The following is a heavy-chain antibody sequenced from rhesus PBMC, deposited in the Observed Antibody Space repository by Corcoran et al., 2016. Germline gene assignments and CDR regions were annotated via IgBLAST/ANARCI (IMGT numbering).Heavy chain of an antibody. CDR1: GLPFSNFW. V-gene: IGHV3S42*01. CDR3: ANLLSSGSDY. J-gene: IGHJ4*01. D-gene: IGHD6-31*01. Sequence: EVQLVASGGGVAKPGGSLRLSCAASGLPFSNFWMNWVRQTTGKGLEWISAINSGGGSTYYADSVKGRFTISRDNSKNTLSLQMNSLRAEDTAVYYCANLLSSGSDYWGQGVLVTVSS. CDR2: INSGGGST.